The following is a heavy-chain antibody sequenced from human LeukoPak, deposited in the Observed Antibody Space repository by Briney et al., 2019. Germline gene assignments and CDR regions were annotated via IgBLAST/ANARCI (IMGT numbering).Heavy chain of an antibody. D-gene: IGHD3-22*01. CDR2: IYYSGST. CDR3: ASYYYDSSGYYYRFDY. V-gene: IGHV4-59*01. J-gene: IGHJ4*02. CDR1: GGSIGSYY. Sequence: PSETLSLTCTVSGGSIGSYYWSWIRQPPGKGLEWIGYIYYSGSTNYNPSLKSRVTISVDTSKNQFSLKLSSVTAADTAVYYCASYYYDSSGYYYRFDYWGQGTLVTVSS.